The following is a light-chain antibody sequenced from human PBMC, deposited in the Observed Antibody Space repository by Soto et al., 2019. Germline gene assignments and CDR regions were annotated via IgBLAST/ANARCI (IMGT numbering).Light chain of an antibody. CDR1: TIGAHSF. CDR2: DVS. CDR3: CSYTGNKVFV. J-gene: IGLJ1*01. Sequence: QSALTQPRSLSGSPGQSVTISCTGPTIGAHSFVSWYQDRPGKVPKLLIYDVSQRPSGIPDRFSGSRSANTASLTISGLQADDAAAYYCCSYTGNKVFVFGTGTKVTV. V-gene: IGLV2-11*01.